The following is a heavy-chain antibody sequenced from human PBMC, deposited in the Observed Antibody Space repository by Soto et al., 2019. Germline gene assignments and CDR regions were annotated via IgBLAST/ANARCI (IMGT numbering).Heavy chain of an antibody. CDR1: GYTFTNYY. CDR2: NNPTGYTS. CDR3: ARDLHGAFTTMVY. D-gene: IGHD5-18*01. J-gene: IGHJ4*02. V-gene: IGHV1-46*01. Sequence: QVQMVQSGAEVKKPGASVKVSCKASGYTFTNYYIHWVRQAPGQGLEWMGINNPTGYTSTLAQKFQGRLTVTSDTSTSTVYMELGSLTSEDTAMYYCARDLHGAFTTMVYWGQGTLVTVSS.